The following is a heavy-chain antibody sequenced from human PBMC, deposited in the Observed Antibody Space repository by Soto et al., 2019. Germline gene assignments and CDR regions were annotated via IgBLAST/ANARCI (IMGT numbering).Heavy chain of an antibody. Sequence: GGSLRLSCAASGFTFSSYWMSWVRQAPGKGLEWVANIKQDGSEKYYVDSVKGRFTISRDNAKNSLYLQMNSLRAEDTAVYYCARAMVDYGDFTFDYWGQGTLVTVSS. V-gene: IGHV3-7*03. CDR1: GFTFSSYW. CDR2: IKQDGSEK. J-gene: IGHJ4*02. CDR3: ARAMVDYGDFTFDY. D-gene: IGHD4-17*01.